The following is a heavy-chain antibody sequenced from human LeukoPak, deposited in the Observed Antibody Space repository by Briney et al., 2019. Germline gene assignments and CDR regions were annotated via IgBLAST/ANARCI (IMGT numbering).Heavy chain of an antibody. CDR2: ISGSGGST. CDR3: AESYGYCSGGSCYSVSRGDAFDI. J-gene: IGHJ3*02. D-gene: IGHD2-15*01. V-gene: IGHV3-23*01. CDR1: GFTFSSYA. Sequence: PGGPLRLSCAASGFTFSSYAMSWVRQAPGKGLEWVSAISGSGGSTYYADSVKGRFTISRDNSKNTLYLQMNSLRAEDTAVYYCAESYGYCSGGSCYSVSRGDAFDIWGQGTMVTVSS.